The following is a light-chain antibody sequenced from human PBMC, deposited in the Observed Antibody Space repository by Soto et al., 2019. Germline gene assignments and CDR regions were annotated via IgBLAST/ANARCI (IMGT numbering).Light chain of an antibody. J-gene: IGKJ1*01. V-gene: IGKV1-39*01. Sequence: DILMTQSPSSLSASVGDRVSITCRASQTIDVYLNWYLQKPGRAPQLLIYAASKLQGGVPSRFSGSGSGTEFTLTISSLQPDDVATYYCQQYNEYSWTFGQGTKVDIK. CDR2: AAS. CDR3: QQYNEYSWT. CDR1: QTIDVY.